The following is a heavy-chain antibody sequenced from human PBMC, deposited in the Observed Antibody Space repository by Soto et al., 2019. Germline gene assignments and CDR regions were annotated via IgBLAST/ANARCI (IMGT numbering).Heavy chain of an antibody. V-gene: IGHV3-11*01. CDR2: ISGNGEII. CDR3: ARDVDADFRTDFDY. Sequence: APGKGLEWISYISGNGEIIQYAASARGRFTSSRDNAENSVYLEMDSLRAEDTALYYCARDVDADFRTDFDYWGRGTLVSVSS. J-gene: IGHJ4*02. D-gene: IGHD4-17*01.